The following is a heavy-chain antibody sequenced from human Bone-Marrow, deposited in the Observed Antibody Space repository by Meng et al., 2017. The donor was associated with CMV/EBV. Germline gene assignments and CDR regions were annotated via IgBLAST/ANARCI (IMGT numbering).Heavy chain of an antibody. CDR3: ARGSGYQPLLDYGMDV. Sequence: ASVKVSCKASGYTFTSYDINWVRQATGQGLEWMGWMNPNSGNTGYAQKFQGRVTITRNTSISTAYMELSSLRSEDTAVYYCARGSGYQPLLDYGMDVWGQGTTVTCYS. J-gene: IGHJ6*01. D-gene: IGHD2-2*01. CDR1: GYTFTSYD. V-gene: IGHV1-8*03. CDR2: MNPNSGNT.